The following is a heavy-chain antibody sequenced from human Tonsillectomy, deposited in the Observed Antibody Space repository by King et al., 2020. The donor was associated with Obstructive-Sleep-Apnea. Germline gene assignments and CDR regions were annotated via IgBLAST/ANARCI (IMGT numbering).Heavy chain of an antibody. D-gene: IGHD5-18*01. Sequence: QLQESGPGLVKPSETLSLTCTVSGGSISGYYCSWIRQPPGKGLEWIGYIYYSGGTNYNPSLNIRVTLSVDTSKNQFSLKLRSVTAADTAIYYCARHPGYSYGTEPYYFDTWGQGTLVTVSS. CDR2: IYYSGGT. J-gene: IGHJ4*02. V-gene: IGHV4-59*08. CDR1: GGSISGYY. CDR3: ARHPGYSYGTEPYYFDT.